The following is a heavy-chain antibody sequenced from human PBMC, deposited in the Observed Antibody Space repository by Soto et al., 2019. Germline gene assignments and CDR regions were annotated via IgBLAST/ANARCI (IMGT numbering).Heavy chain of an antibody. CDR3: ARLRRDGSGFPDL. Sequence: QMQLQESGPGLVKPSQTLSLICSVSGGSISRPGYYWAWIRQHPARGLEWIGSISYSGNSNHNPSLQYRLILSMDTSQTCFSLRLISVTAADTELYYCARLRRDGSGFPDLWGQGARVTVSS. D-gene: IGHD3-22*01. J-gene: IGHJ5*02. V-gene: IGHV4-31*03. CDR2: ISYSGNS. CDR1: GGSISRPGYY.